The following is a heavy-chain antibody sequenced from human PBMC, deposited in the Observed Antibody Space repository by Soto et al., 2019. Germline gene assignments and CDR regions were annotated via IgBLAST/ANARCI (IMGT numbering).Heavy chain of an antibody. J-gene: IGHJ6*02. Sequence: PGGSLRLSCAASGFTFSSYAMHWVRQAPGKGLEWVAVISYDGSNKYYADSVKGRFTISRDNSKNTLYLQMNSLRAEDTAVYYCARDHDSSGPFPNYYYYYGMDVWGQGTTVTVSS. CDR3: ARDHDSSGPFPNYYYYYGMDV. D-gene: IGHD3-22*01. CDR1: GFTFSSYA. V-gene: IGHV3-30-3*01. CDR2: ISYDGSNK.